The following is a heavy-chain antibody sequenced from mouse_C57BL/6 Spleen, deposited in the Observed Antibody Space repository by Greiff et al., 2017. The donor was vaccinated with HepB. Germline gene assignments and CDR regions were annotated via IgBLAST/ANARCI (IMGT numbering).Heavy chain of an antibody. V-gene: IGHV1-69*01. CDR3: ARSSRYFDY. J-gene: IGHJ2*01. Sequence: VQLQQPGAELVMPGASVKLSCKASGYTFTSYWMHWVKQRPGQGLEWIGEIDPSDSYTNYNQKFKGKSTLTVDKSPSTAYMQLSSLTSEDSAVYYCARSSRYFDYWGQGTTLTVSS. CDR2: IDPSDSYT. CDR1: GYTFTSYW.